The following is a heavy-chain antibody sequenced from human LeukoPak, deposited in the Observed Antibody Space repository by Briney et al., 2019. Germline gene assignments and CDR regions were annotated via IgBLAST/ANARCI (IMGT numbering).Heavy chain of an antibody. CDR2: INAVNGNT. CDR3: ARGPRAAADDY. V-gene: IGHV1-3*01. CDR1: GYTFTSYA. Sequence: ASVKVSCKASGYTFTSYAMNWGRQSPGQRPEWVGWINAVNGNTKYSQKFQGRVTITRDTSASTAYMELTSLTSADTAVYYCARGPRAAADDYWGQGTLVTVSS. J-gene: IGHJ4*02. D-gene: IGHD6-13*01.